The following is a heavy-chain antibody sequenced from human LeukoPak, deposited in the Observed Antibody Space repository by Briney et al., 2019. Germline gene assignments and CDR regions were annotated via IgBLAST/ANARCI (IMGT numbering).Heavy chain of an antibody. J-gene: IGHJ5*02. CDR2: ISSSSSYI. CDR3: ARGPQFSGPGWFDP. D-gene: IGHD3-10*01. V-gene: IGHV3-21*01. CDR1: GFTFSSYS. Sequence: GGSLRLSCAASGFTFSSYSMNWVRQAPGKGLEWVSSISSSSSYIYYADSVKGRFTISRDNAKNSLYLQMNSLRAEDTAIYYCARGPQFSGPGWFDPWGQGTLVTVSS.